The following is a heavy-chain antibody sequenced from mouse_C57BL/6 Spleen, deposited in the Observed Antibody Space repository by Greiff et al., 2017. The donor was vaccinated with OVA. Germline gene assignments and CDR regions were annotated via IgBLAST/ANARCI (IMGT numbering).Heavy chain of an antibody. D-gene: IGHD1-1*01. Sequence: EVKLEESGGGLVKPGGSLKLSCAASGFTFSSYTMSWVRQTPEKRLEWVATISGGGGNTYYPDSVKGRFTISRDNAKNTLYLQMSSLRSEDTALYYCARQGTTVVATRGYFDYWGQGTTLTVSS. CDR1: GFTFSSYT. V-gene: IGHV5-9*01. CDR2: ISGGGGNT. CDR3: ARQGTTVVATRGYFDY. J-gene: IGHJ2*01.